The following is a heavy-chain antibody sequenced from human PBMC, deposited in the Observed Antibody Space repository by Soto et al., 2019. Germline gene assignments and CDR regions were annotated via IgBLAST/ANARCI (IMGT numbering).Heavy chain of an antibody. D-gene: IGHD1-26*01. Sequence: SLRLSCEASGFSFNNDWMHWVRQAPGKGLVWVSSLSSVGNTADYADSVKGRFTISRDNAKNTLYLQMNSLGAEDTAIYYCVRGKYSGSYFFDYWG. CDR3: VRGKYSGSYFFDY. V-gene: IGHV3-74*01. J-gene: IGHJ4*01. CDR1: GFSFNNDW. CDR2: LSSVGNTA.